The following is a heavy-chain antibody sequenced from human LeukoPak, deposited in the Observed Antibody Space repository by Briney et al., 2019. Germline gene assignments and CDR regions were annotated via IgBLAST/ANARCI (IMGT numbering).Heavy chain of an antibody. V-gene: IGHV4-61*02. J-gene: IGHJ4*02. CDR2: MHTRGTT. CDR1: GGSISSGSYY. Sequence: SETLSLTCTVSGGSISSGSYYWGWIRQPAGKGLEWIERMHTRGTTNYNPSLNSRVTISMDTSKNQFSLKLTSVTAADTAIYYCARGRDGSSYYIDYWGQGTLVIVSS. CDR3: ARGRDGSSYYIDY. D-gene: IGHD5-24*01.